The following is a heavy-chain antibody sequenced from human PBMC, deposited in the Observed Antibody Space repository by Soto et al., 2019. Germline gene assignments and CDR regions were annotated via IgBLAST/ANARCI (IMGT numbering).Heavy chain of an antibody. V-gene: IGHV3-23*01. CDR2: ISGGGDAA. D-gene: IGHD1-26*01. J-gene: IGHJ2*01. Sequence: EVQLLESGGGLVQPGGSLRLSCAGSGFTFINYAMNWVRQAPGKGLEWVSSISGGGDAAFFGDSVRGRFTISRDNSKNKVTVQMKRLGVGVTALCYCARKSLGATTRPDYWYFDLWGRGTLVTVSS. CDR1: GFTFINYA. CDR3: ARKSLGATTRPDYWYFDL.